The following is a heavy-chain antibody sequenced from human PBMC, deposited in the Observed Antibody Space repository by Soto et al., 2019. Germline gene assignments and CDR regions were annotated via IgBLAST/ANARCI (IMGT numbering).Heavy chain of an antibody. V-gene: IGHV1-3*05. D-gene: IGHD3-16*02. CDR3: ARGFPLWFDP. CDR2: INAGNGNT. CDR1: GYTFTNYA. Sequence: QVQLVQSGAEEKKPGASVKDSCKASGYTFTNYAMHWVRQAPGQRLEWMGWINAGNGNTKYSQKFQGRVTITRDTSASTAYMELSSLRSEDTAVYYSARGFPLWFDPWGQGTLVTVSS. J-gene: IGHJ5*02.